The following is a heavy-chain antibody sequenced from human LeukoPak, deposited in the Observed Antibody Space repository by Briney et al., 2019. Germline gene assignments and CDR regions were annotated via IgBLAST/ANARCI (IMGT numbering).Heavy chain of an antibody. D-gene: IGHD6-6*01. CDR1: GYTFTSYG. V-gene: IGHV1-18*01. CDR3: ARGRDSSSSVHMFDP. CDR2: ISAYNGNT. Sequence: ASVKVSCKASGYTFTSYGISWVRQAPGQGLEWMGWISAYNGNTNYAQKLQGRVTMTTDTSTSTAYMELRSLRSDDTAVYYCARGRDSSSSVHMFDPWGQGTLVTVSS. J-gene: IGHJ5*02.